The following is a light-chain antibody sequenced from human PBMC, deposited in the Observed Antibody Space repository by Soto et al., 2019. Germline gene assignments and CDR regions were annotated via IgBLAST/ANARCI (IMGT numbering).Light chain of an antibody. V-gene: IGLV2-14*03. CDR1: SSDVGAYDY. CDR2: DVN. J-gene: IGLJ2*01. Sequence: QSALTQPASVSGSPGQSIAISCTGTSSDVGAYDYVSWYQQHPGKAPKLMINDVNHRPSGVSNRFYGYKSGNTASLTISGLQAEDEADYYCSSYTSSGSVIFGGGTQLTV. CDR3: SSYTSSGSVI.